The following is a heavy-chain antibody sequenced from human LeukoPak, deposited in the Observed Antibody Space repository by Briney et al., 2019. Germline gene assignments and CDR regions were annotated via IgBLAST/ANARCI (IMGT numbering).Heavy chain of an antibody. CDR2: ISAYNANT. CDR3: ARDLVGITVAGT. CDR1: GYTFINYG. Sequence: VASVKVSCKTSGYTFINYGISWVRQAPGQGLEWMGWISAYNANTNYAQNLQGRVTMTTDTSTSTAYMELRSLRSDDTAVYYCARDLVGITVAGTWGQGTLVTVSS. D-gene: IGHD6-19*01. V-gene: IGHV1-18*01. J-gene: IGHJ5*02.